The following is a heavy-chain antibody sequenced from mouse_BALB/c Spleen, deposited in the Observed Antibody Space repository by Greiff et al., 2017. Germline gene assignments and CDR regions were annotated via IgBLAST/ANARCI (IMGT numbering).Heavy chain of an antibody. Sequence: VKLQQSGAELVRPGTSVKVSCKASGYAFTNYLIEWVKQRPGQGLEWIGVINPGSGGTNYNEKFKGKATLTADKSSSTAYMQLSSLTSDDSAVYFCARSGAMDYWGQGTSVTVSS. V-gene: IGHV1-54*01. CDR2: INPGSGGT. D-gene: IGHD3-1*01. J-gene: IGHJ4*01. CDR1: GYAFTNYL. CDR3: ARSGAMDY.